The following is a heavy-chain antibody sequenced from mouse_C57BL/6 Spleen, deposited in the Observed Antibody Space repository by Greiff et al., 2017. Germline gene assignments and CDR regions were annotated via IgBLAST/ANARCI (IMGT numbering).Heavy chain of an antibody. CDR3: ARALTTVVATYYAMDY. J-gene: IGHJ4*01. D-gene: IGHD1-1*01. Sequence: QVQLQQSGPGLVQPSQSLSITCTVSGFSLTSYGVHWVRQSPGKGLEWLGVIWSGGSTDYNAAFLSRLSISKDNSKSQVFFKMNSLQADDTAIYYCARALTTVVATYYAMDYWGQGTSVTVSS. V-gene: IGHV2-2*01. CDR2: IWSGGST. CDR1: GFSLTSYG.